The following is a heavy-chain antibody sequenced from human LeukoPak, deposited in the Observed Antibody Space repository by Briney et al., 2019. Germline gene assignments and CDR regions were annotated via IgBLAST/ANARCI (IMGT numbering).Heavy chain of an antibody. CDR1: GFTFNNAW. V-gene: IGHV3-15*01. J-gene: IGHJ4*02. Sequence: PGGSLRLSCAASGFTFNNAWMGWVRQAPGKGLEWVGRIKSQTDGGTTDYAAPVKGRFTISRDDSKNTLYLQMNSLKTEDTAVYYCGGSGSYYKLDCWGQGTLVTVSS. CDR3: GGSGSYYKLDC. CDR2: IKSQTDGGTT. D-gene: IGHD3-10*01.